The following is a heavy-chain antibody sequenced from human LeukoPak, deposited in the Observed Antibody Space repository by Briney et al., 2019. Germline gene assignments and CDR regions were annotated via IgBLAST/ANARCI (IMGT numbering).Heavy chain of an antibody. CDR2: INPNSGGT. Sequence: ASVTVSCKASGYTFTGYYMHWVRQAPGQGLEWLGWINPNSGGTNYAQKFQGRVTMTRDTSISTAYMELSKLRSDDTAVYYCARGSGYFDWLSPYYYYGMDVWGQGTTVTVSS. J-gene: IGHJ6*02. CDR1: GYTFTGYY. CDR3: ARGSGYFDWLSPYYYYGMDV. V-gene: IGHV1-2*02. D-gene: IGHD3-9*01.